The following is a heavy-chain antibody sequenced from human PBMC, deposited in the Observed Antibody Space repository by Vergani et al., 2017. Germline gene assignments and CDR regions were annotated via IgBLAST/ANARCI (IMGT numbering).Heavy chain of an antibody. CDR1: GYTFTIYG. J-gene: IGHJ6*03. D-gene: IGHD2-15*01. Sequence: QVQLVQSGAEVKKPGASVKVSCKASGYTFTIYGISWVRQAPGQGLEWMGLISAYNGNTNYAQKLQGRVTMTTDTSTSTAYMELRSLRSDDTAVYYCARDHTRVARGLYYYYYMDVGGKGTTVTVSS. CDR3: ARDHTRVARGLYYYYYMDV. CDR2: ISAYNGNT. V-gene: IGHV1-18*01.